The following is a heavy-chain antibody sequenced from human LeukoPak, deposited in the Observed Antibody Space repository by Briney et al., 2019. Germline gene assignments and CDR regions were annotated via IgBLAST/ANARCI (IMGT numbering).Heavy chain of an antibody. J-gene: IGHJ4*02. D-gene: IGHD1-1*01. CDR2: IKQDGSEK. Sequence: GGSLRPSCAVSGFTIRSYWMSWVRQAPDKGLEWVANIKQDGSEKYYVDSVKGRFIISRDNAKNSLFLQLNSLRVEDTAVYYCARDPVPTYWGQGTLVIVSS. CDR3: ARDPVPTY. V-gene: IGHV3-7*01. CDR1: GFTIRSYW.